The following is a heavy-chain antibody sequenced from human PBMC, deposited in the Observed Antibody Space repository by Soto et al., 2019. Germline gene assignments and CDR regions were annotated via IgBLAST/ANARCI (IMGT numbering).Heavy chain of an antibody. D-gene: IGHD4-4*01. CDR2: INPKSGGT. Sequence: GASVRVSCKTSGYTFSAYYMHWVRQAPGQGLEWMGWINPKSGGTLYAQKFQGRVTMTRDTSISTAYMELSRLRSDDTAVYYCARDGTTVTDYYYYGMDVWGQGTTVTVSS. CDR3: ARDGTTVTDYYYYGMDV. V-gene: IGHV1-2*02. J-gene: IGHJ6*02. CDR1: GYTFSAYY.